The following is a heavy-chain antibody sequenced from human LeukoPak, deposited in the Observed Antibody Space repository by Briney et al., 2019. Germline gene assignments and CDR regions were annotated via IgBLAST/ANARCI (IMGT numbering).Heavy chain of an antibody. V-gene: IGHV1-69*04. Sequence: SVKVSCKASGGTFSSYAISWVRQAPGQGLEWMGRIIPILGIANYTQKFQGRVTITADKSTSTAYMELSSLRSEDTAVYYCAGGRATRRLVDQGTPSRDVWGQGTTVTVSS. CDR3: AGGRATRRLVDQGTPSRDV. CDR1: GGTFSSYA. CDR2: IIPILGIA. J-gene: IGHJ6*02. D-gene: IGHD1-26*01.